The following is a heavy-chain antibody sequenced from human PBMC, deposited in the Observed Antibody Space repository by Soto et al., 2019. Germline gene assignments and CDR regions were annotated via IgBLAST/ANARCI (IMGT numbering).Heavy chain of an antibody. CDR1: GYTLTELS. D-gene: IGHD3-9*01. CDR2: FDPEDGET. V-gene: IGHV1-24*01. CDR3: ATIAYYDILNPYYGMDV. J-gene: IGHJ6*02. Sequence: ASVKVSCKVSGYTLTELSMHWVRQAPGKGLEWMGGFDPEDGETIYAQKFQGRVTMTEDTSTDTAYMELSSLRSEDTAVYYCATIAYYDILNPYYGMDVWGQGTTVTVSS.